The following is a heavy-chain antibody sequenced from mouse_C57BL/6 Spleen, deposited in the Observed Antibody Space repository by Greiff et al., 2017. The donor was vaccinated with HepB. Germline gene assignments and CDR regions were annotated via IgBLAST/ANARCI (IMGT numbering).Heavy chain of an antibody. CDR1: GYTFTDYN. CDR3: ARGGYGNYPFAY. V-gene: IGHV1-22*01. Sequence: VQLQQSGPELVKPGASVKMSCKASGYTFTDYNMHWVKQSHGKSLEWIGYINPNNGGTSYNQKFKGKATLTVNKSSSTAYMELRSLTSEDSAVYYCARGGYGNYPFAYWGQGTLVTVSA. J-gene: IGHJ3*01. D-gene: IGHD2-1*01. CDR2: INPNNGGT.